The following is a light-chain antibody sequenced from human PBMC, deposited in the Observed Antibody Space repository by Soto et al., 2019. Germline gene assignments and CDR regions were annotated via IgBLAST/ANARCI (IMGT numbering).Light chain of an antibody. Sequence: DIQMTQFPSTLSASVGDRVTITCRASQTTNTWLAWYQQKPGTAPKLLIYDASSLEGGVPSSFSASGSGTEFTLTISSLQPDDLATYYCQQYISYPYTFGQGTKVEIK. CDR2: DAS. CDR3: QQYISYPYT. J-gene: IGKJ2*01. V-gene: IGKV1-5*01. CDR1: QTTNTW.